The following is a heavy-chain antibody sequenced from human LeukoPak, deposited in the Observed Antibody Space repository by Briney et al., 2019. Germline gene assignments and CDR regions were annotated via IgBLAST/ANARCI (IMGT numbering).Heavy chain of an antibody. CDR2: IIPIFGTA. CDR3: ARGLTYYDILTGCYNFDY. J-gene: IGHJ4*02. D-gene: IGHD3-9*01. V-gene: IGHV1-69*01. Sequence: SVKVSCKASGGTFSSYAISWVRQAPGQGLEWMGGIIPIFGTANYAQKFQGRVTITADESTSTAYMELSSLRSEDTAVYYCARGLTYYDILTGCYNFDYWGQGTLVTVSS. CDR1: GGTFSSYA.